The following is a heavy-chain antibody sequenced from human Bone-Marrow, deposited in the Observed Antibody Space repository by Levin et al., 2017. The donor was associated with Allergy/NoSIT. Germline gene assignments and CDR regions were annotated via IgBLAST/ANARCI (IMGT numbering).Heavy chain of an antibody. J-gene: IGHJ4*02. CDR2: ISGSGGST. Sequence: GGSLRLSCAASGFTFSSYAMSWVRQAPGKGLEWVSAISGSGGSTYYADSVKGRFTISRDNAKNTLYLQMNSLRAEDTAVYYWAKEADDYGDYVGLCDYWGQGTLVTVST. D-gene: IGHD4-17*01. CDR1: GFTFSSYA. V-gene: IGHV3-23*01. CDR3: AKEADDYGDYVGLCDY.